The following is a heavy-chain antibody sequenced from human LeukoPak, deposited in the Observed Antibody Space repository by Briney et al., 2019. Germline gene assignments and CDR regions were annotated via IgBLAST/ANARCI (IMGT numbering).Heavy chain of an antibody. D-gene: IGHD4-17*01. Sequence: PGGSLILSCAASGFTFSTYGMHWVRQAPGKGLEWVAFIRYDGSNKYYADSVKGRFTISRDNSKNTLYLQMNSLRAEDTAVYYCAKDIYDYGDYDGGDYWGQGTLVTVSS. V-gene: IGHV3-30*02. CDR1: GFTFSTYG. CDR2: IRYDGSNK. CDR3: AKDIYDYGDYDGGDY. J-gene: IGHJ4*02.